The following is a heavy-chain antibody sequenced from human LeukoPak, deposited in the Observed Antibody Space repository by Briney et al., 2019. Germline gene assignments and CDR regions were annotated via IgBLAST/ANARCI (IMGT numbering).Heavy chain of an antibody. V-gene: IGHV3-30*18. Sequence: SGRSLRLSCAASGFPFSSYGIHWVRQAPGKGLEWVAVISSDGSNIYYGDSVQGRFIISRDNSINTVYLQMNSLRPEDTAVYYCAKGWDYDILTGYYNWGQGTLVTVSS. CDR3: AKGWDYDILTGYYN. CDR2: ISSDGSNI. D-gene: IGHD3-9*01. J-gene: IGHJ4*02. CDR1: GFPFSSYG.